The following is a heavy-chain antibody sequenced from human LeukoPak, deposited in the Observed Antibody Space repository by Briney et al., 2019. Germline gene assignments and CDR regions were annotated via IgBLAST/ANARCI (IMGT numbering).Heavy chain of an antibody. J-gene: IGHJ3*02. V-gene: IGHV1-18*01. CDR1: GYTFTSYA. CDR3: ARRVAVARRDAFDI. D-gene: IGHD6-19*01. CDR2: ISGYNGNT. Sequence: ASVKVSCKASGYTFTSYAISWVRQAPGQGLEWMGWISGYNGNTHYAQKVQGRVTMTADTSTTTAYMELRSLRSDDTAVYYCARRVAVARRDAFDIWGQGTMVTVSS.